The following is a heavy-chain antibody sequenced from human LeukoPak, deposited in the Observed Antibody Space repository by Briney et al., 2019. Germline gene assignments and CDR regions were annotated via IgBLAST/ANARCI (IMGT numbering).Heavy chain of an antibody. V-gene: IGHV1-69*05. CDR3: ARAEYSSSSGNYYYYYMDV. J-gene: IGHJ6*03. D-gene: IGHD6-6*01. Sequence: SVKVSCKASGGTFSSYAISWVRQAPGQGLEWMRGIIPIFGTANYAQKFQGRVTITTDESTSTAYMELSSLRSEDTAVYYCARAEYSSSSGNYYYYYMDVWGKGTTVTVSS. CDR1: GGTFSSYA. CDR2: IIPIFGTA.